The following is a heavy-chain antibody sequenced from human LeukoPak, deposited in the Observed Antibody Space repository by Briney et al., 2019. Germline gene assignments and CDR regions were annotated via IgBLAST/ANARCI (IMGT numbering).Heavy chain of an antibody. Sequence: GESLKISCKGSGYRFTNYWIGWVRQMPGKGLEWMGIIYPGDSETRYSPSFQGQVTISADKSISTAYLQWSSLKASDTAMYYCARSHCSGGSCYWFDPWGQGTLVTVSS. J-gene: IGHJ5*02. V-gene: IGHV5-51*01. CDR3: ARSHCSGGSCYWFDP. D-gene: IGHD2-15*01. CDR2: IYPGDSET. CDR1: GYRFTNYW.